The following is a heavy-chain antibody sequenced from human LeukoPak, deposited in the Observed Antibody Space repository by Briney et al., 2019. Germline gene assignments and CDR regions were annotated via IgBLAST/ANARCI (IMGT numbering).Heavy chain of an antibody. CDR3: AKGHPRSRYCSSISCYQYY. V-gene: IGHV3-30*02. D-gene: IGHD2-2*01. Sequence: PGGSLRLSCAASGFTFSSYGMHWVRQAPGKGLEWVAFIRYDGSNKYYADSVKGRFTISRDNSKNTLYLQMNSLRAEDTAVYYCAKGHPRSRYCSSISCYQYYWGQGTLVTVSS. CDR1: GFTFSSYG. J-gene: IGHJ4*02. CDR2: IRYDGSNK.